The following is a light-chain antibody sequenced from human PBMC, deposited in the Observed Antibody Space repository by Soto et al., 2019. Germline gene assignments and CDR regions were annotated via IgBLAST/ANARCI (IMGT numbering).Light chain of an antibody. CDR3: PVWDDSRSHVV. CDR1: NIGSKS. J-gene: IGLJ7*01. V-gene: IGLV3-21*01. CDR2: YDS. Sequence: SYELTQPPSVSVAPGKTASVACGGSNIGSKSVHWYQQKSGPAPVLVMYYDSHRPSGIPERFSGSNSGNTATLTISGLRSGDEAEYYCPVWDDSRSHVVFGGGTQLTVL.